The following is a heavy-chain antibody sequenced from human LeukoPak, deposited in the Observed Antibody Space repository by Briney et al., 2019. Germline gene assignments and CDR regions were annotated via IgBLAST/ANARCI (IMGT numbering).Heavy chain of an antibody. J-gene: IGHJ4*02. CDR3: ARDTGYGFDY. CDR1: GFTFSNYW. V-gene: IGHV3-74*01. CDR2: IIGDGSVT. D-gene: IGHD5-12*01. Sequence: GGSLRLSCEASGFTFSNYWMSWVRQAPGKGLVWVSRIIGDGSVTTYADSVKGRFTISRDNAKNTVYLQMNSLRAEDTAKYYCARDTGYGFDYWGQGTLVTVSS.